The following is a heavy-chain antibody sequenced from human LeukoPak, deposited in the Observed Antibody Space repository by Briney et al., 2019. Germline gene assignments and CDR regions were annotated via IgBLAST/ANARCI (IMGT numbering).Heavy chain of an antibody. CDR1: GGTFSSYA. V-gene: IGHV1-69*06. CDR3: ASYDSSGSNFDY. CDR2: IIPIFGTA. Sequence: SVKVSCKASGGTFSSYAISWVRQAPGQGLEWMGTIIPIFGTANYAQKFQGRVTITADKSTSTAYMELSSLRSEDTAVYYCASYDSSGSNFDYWGQGALVTVSS. D-gene: IGHD3-22*01. J-gene: IGHJ4*02.